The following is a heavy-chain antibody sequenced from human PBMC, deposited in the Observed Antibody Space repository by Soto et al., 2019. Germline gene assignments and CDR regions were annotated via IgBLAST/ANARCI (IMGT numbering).Heavy chain of an antibody. J-gene: IGHJ4*02. CDR2: ISGSGGST. Sequence: EVQLLESGGGLVQPGGSLRLSCAASGFTFSSYAMSWVRQAPGKGLEWVSAISGSGGSTYYADSVKGRFTISRDNSKNTLYLQMNSLRAEDTVVYYCAKDRGQQRRVNYFDYWGQGTLVTVSS. V-gene: IGHV3-23*01. CDR1: GFTFSSYA. D-gene: IGHD6-13*01. CDR3: AKDRGQQRRVNYFDY.